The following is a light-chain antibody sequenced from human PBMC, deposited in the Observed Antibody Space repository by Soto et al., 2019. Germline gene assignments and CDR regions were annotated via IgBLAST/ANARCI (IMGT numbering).Light chain of an antibody. CDR1: QSVSSN. CDR3: QQYNNWRRT. Sequence: IALIQSPPSLCVFLSAGTTXXCRASQSVSSNLAWYQQKPGQAPRLLIYGASTRATGIPARFSGSGSGTEFTLTISSLQSEDFAVYYCQQYNNWRRTFGQGTKL. CDR2: GAS. V-gene: IGKV3-15*01. J-gene: IGKJ5*01.